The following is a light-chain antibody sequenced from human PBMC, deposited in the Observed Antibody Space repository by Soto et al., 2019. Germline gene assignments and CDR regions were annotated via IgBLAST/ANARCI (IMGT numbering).Light chain of an antibody. Sequence: EVVMTQSPATLSVSPGERATLSCSASQSVSSNLAWYQQKPGQAPRLLIYGASTRATGVQVRFSGSGSGTEFTLTIGSLQSEDFAFYYCQQYDNWPPWTFGQGTKVEIK. CDR3: QQYDNWPPWT. CDR1: QSVSSN. CDR2: GAS. V-gene: IGKV3-15*01. J-gene: IGKJ1*01.